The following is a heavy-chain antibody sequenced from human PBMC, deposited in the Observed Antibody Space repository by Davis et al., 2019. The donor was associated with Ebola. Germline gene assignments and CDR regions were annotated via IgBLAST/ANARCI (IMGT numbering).Heavy chain of an antibody. CDR1: LYPFTDFA. D-gene: IGHD3-16*01. V-gene: IGHV7-4-1*02. J-gene: IGHJ4*02. CDR3: ARGMGELALN. Sequence: SVTVSRLASLYPFTDFAIHWLRQPPGQRFEWLGWITTNTASPTYARGFSERFVFSLDTSVNTAFLQISNLRAEDNAIYYCARGMGELALNWGQGTLVTVSS. CDR2: ITTNTASP.